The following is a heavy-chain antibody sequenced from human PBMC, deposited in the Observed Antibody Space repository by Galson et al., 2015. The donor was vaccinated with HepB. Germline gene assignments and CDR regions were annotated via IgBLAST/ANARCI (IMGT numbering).Heavy chain of an antibody. J-gene: IGHJ4*02. V-gene: IGHV4-34*01. CDR1: GGSLSTHF. CDR3: ARASWAARAQFGY. Sequence: LSLTCAVSGGSLSTHFWSWIRQPPGKGLEWIGEINYFGSTNYNPSLKSRVTISVDTSKNQFSLNLTSVTAADTAVYYCARASWAARAQFGYWGQGTLVTVSS. CDR2: INYFGST. D-gene: IGHD3-10*01.